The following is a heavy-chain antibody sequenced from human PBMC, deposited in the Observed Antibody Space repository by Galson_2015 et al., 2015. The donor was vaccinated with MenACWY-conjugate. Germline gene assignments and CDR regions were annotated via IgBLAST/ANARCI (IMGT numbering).Heavy chain of an antibody. V-gene: IGHV4-39*01. J-gene: IGHJ3*02. CDR3: ARGRPRDIGGGFDI. CDR1: GVSITSDNYY. D-gene: IGHD2-15*01. CDR2: IHYSGST. Sequence: ETLSLPCTVSGVSITSDNYYCGCFRQPPGKGLEWIGNIHYSGSTYHTPSLKRRITASVDTSKHQFSLNLASVTAADTALYYCARGRPRDIGGGFDIWGQGTLVTVSS.